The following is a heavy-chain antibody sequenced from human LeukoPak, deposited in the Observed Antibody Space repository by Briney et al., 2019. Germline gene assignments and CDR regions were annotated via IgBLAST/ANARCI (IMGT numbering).Heavy chain of an antibody. J-gene: IGHJ5*02. CDR1: GYTLTELS. V-gene: IGHV1-24*01. CDR2: FDPEDGET. CDR3: ATPARFYYGSGSYYKS. D-gene: IGHD3-10*01. Sequence: ASVKVSCKVSGYTLTELSMHWVRQAPGKGLEWMGGFDPEDGETIYAQKFQGRVTMTEDTSTDTAYMELSSLRSEDTAVYNCATPARFYYGSGSYYKSWGQGTLVTVSS.